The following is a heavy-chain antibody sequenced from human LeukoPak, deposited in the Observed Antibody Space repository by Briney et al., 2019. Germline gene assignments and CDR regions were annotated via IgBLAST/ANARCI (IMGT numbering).Heavy chain of an antibody. Sequence: SETLSLTGAVYGGSFSGYYWSWIRQPPGKGLEWIGEINHSGSTNYNPSLKSRVTISVDTSKNQFSLKLSSVTAADTAVYYCARSPLLGYCSAGSCNWFDPWGQGTLVTVSS. J-gene: IGHJ5*02. CDR3: ARSPLLGYCSAGSCNWFDP. D-gene: IGHD2-15*01. CDR2: INHSGST. CDR1: GGSFSGYY. V-gene: IGHV4-34*01.